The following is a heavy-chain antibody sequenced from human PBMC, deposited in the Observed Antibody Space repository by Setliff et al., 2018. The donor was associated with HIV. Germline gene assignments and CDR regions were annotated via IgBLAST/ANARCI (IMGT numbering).Heavy chain of an antibody. CDR1: GFTSVGPD. CDR2: ISSSGDVT. Sequence: VGSLRLSCAASGFTSVGPDMNWVRQAPGKGPEWISYISSSGDVTYYANSVKGRFTISRDNAGKSLYLQMSSLRVEDTAIYYCTAGHYGPNPWGQGTPVTVSS. J-gene: IGHJ5*02. CDR3: TAGHYGPNP. V-gene: IGHV3-48*03. D-gene: IGHD3-10*01.